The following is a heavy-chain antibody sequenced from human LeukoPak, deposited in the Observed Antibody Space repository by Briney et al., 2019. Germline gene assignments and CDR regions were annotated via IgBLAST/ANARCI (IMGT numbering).Heavy chain of an antibody. Sequence: SETLSLTCAVYGGSFSGYYWSWIRQPPGKGLEWIGEINHSGSTNYNPSLKSRVTISVDTSKNQFSLELSSVTAADTAVYYCARLQSFDPWGQGTLVTVSS. V-gene: IGHV4-34*01. CDR3: ARLQSFDP. CDR2: INHSGST. CDR1: GGSFSGYY. J-gene: IGHJ5*02. D-gene: IGHD5-24*01.